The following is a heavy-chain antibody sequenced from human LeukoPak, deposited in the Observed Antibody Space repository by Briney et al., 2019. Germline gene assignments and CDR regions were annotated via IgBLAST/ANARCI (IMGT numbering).Heavy chain of an antibody. J-gene: IGHJ6*03. CDR1: GFTFSSYW. CDR2: IKQDGSEK. Sequence: PGGSLRLSCTASGFTFSSYWMTWVRQAPGKGLEWVANIKQDGSEKYYVDSVKGRFTISRDNAKNSLSLQMNSLRAEDTAVYYCARDITMVRGDYMDVWGKGTTVTVSS. CDR3: ARDITMVRGDYMDV. V-gene: IGHV3-7*01. D-gene: IGHD3-10*01.